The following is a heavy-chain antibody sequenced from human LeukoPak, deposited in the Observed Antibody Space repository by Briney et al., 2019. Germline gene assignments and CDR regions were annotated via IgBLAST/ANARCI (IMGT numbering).Heavy chain of an antibody. D-gene: IGHD3-10*01. CDR3: ASKTYGSGSYTY. V-gene: IGHV4-4*02. Sequence: PSETLSLTCAVSGVSISSSNWWSWVRQPPGKGLEWIGEIYHSGSTNYNPSLQSRVTISVDKSENQFSLKLSSVTAADTAVYYCASKTYGSGSYTYWGQGTLVTVSS. CDR1: GVSISSSNW. CDR2: IYHSGST. J-gene: IGHJ4*02.